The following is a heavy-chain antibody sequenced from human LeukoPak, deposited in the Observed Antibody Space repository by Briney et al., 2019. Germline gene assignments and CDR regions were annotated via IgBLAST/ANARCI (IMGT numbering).Heavy chain of an antibody. CDR1: GGSISSSSYY. D-gene: IGHD5-24*01. J-gene: IGHJ4*02. CDR3: ARHRSGWLQSSFDY. V-gene: IGHV4-39*01. Sequence: PSGTLSLTCAVSGGSISSSSYYWGWIRQPPGRGLEWIGSSYYSGSSFDNPALKSRVTISVDTSKNQFSLKLSSVTAADTAVYYCARHRSGWLQSSFDYWGQGTLVTVSS. CDR2: SYYSGSS.